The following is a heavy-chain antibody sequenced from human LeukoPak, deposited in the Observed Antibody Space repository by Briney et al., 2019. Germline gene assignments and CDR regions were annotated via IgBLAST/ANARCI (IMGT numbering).Heavy chain of an antibody. CDR1: GFTFSNAW. CDR2: IKSKTDGGTT. J-gene: IGHJ4*02. D-gene: IGHD6-6*01. Sequence: GGSLRLSCAASGFTFSNAWMSWVRQAPGKGLEWVGRIKSKTDGGTTDYAAPVKGRFTISRDDSKNTLYLQMNSLKTEDTAVYYCARDALLLGQLADVRFDYWGQGTLVTVSS. CDR3: ARDALLLGQLADVRFDY. V-gene: IGHV3-15*01.